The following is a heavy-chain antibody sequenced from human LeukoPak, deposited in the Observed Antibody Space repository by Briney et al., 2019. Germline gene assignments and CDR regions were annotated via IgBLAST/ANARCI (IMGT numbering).Heavy chain of an antibody. D-gene: IGHD6-19*01. Sequence: GSLRLSCAASGFTFSSYSMNWVRQAPGKGLEWVSYISSSSSTIYYADSVKGRFTISRDNAKNSLYLQMNSLRAEDTAVYYCARGESSGFDYWGQGTLVTVSS. V-gene: IGHV3-48*04. CDR2: ISSSSSTI. CDR3: ARGESSGFDY. CDR1: GFTFSSYS. J-gene: IGHJ4*02.